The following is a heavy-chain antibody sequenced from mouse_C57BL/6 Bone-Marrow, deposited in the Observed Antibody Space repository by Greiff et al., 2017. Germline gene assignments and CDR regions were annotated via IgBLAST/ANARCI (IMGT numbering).Heavy chain of an antibody. CDR1: GFTFSSYG. Sequence: EVQLQESGGDLVKPGGSLKLSCAASGFTFSSYGMSWVRQTPDKRLEWVATISSGGSYTYYPDSVKGRFTISRDNAKNTLYLQMSSLKSEDTAMYYCARYDYDEGDYFDYWGQGTTLTVSS. D-gene: IGHD2-4*01. CDR2: ISSGGSYT. J-gene: IGHJ2*01. V-gene: IGHV5-6*01. CDR3: ARYDYDEGDYFDY.